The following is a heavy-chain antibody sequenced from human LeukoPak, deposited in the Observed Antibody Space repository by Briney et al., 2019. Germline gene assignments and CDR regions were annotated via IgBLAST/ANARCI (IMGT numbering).Heavy chain of an antibody. CDR1: GYTFTGYY. CDR3: ARVFTDIVARADY. D-gene: IGHD5-12*01. J-gene: IGHJ4*02. CDR2: INPNSGGT. Sequence: ASVKVSCKASGYTFTGYYMHWVRPAPGQGLEWMGWINPNSGGTNYAQKFQGRVTMTRDTSISTAYMELSRLRSDDTAVYYCARVFTDIVARADYWGQGTLVTFSS. V-gene: IGHV1-2*02.